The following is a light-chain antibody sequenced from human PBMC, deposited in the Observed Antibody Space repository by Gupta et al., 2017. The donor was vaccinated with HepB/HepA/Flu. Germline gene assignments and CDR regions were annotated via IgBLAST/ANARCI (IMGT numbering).Light chain of an antibody. V-gene: IGLV1-44*01. CDR1: SSTIGSNT. Sequence: SVPTQPPAASGATGKRVTVSCSGSSSTIGSNTVDWYQQLPGTAPKLLIYSNSQRPSGVPDRFSGSKSGTSASLAISGLQSEDEADYYCASWDDSLNAWVFGGGTKLTVL. CDR2: SNS. CDR3: ASWDDSLNAWV. J-gene: IGLJ2*01.